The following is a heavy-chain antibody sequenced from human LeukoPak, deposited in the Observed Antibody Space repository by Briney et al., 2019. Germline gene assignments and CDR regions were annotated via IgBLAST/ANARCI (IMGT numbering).Heavy chain of an antibody. D-gene: IGHD3-10*01. V-gene: IGHV3-21*01. CDR3: ARARKARGYYGSGSYYTNWFDP. CDR2: ISSSSSFI. Sequence: GSLRLSCAASGFNFSNYSMNWVRQAPGKGLEGVSSISSSSSFIYYTDSVRGRFTISRDNATTSLYLQMNGLRAEDTAVYYCARARKARGYYGSGSYYTNWFDPWGQGTLVTVSS. J-gene: IGHJ5*02. CDR1: GFNFSNYS.